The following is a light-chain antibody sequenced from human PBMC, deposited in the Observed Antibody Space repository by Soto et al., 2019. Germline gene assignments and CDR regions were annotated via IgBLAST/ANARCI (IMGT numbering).Light chain of an antibody. CDR3: QQYGDSPPYT. J-gene: IGKJ2*01. CDR2: GAS. CDR1: QSVNNNY. Sequence: EIVLTQSPDTLSLSPGEGATLSCRASQSVNNNYLGWYQQKLGQAPRLLIYGASTRATGIPDRFSGSGSGTDFTLTISRLEPEDSAVYYCQQYGDSPPYTFGQGTKLEIK. V-gene: IGKV3-20*01.